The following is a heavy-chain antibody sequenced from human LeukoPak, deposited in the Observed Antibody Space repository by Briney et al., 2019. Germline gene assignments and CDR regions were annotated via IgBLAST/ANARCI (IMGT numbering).Heavy chain of an antibody. CDR3: ARDVEVFGNYYYYYMDV. V-gene: IGHV4-39*07. Sequence: SETLSLTCTVSGGSISSDSYYWGWIRQPPGEGLEWIGNIYYTGSTYYSPSLKSRVTISVDTSKNQFSLNLSPVTAADTAVYYCARDVEVFGNYYYYYMDVWGTGTTVTVSS. CDR1: GGSISSDSYY. CDR2: IYYTGST. D-gene: IGHD3-3*01. J-gene: IGHJ6*03.